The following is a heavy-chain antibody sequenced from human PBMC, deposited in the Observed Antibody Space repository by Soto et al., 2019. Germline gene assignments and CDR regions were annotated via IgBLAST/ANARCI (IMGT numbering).Heavy chain of an antibody. V-gene: IGHV1-2*04. CDR3: ARTNVPSTYYDYIWGSYRSSLYFDY. CDR1: GYTFTGYY. Sequence: ASVKVSCKASGYTFTGYYMHWVRQAPGQGLEWMGWINPNSGGTNYAQKFQGWVTMTRDTSISTAYMVLSRLRSDDTAVYYCARTNVPSTYYDYIWGSYRSSLYFDYWGQGTLVTVSS. CDR2: INPNSGGT. D-gene: IGHD3-16*02. J-gene: IGHJ4*02.